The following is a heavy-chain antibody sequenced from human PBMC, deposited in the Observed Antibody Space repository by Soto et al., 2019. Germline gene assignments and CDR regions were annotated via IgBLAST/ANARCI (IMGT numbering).Heavy chain of an antibody. J-gene: IGHJ4*02. Sequence: EVQLLESGGGLVLPGGTLRLSGEASGLTFNAYAMTWVGPAPGKGLKWVSEIGGSGGNRDYAASVKGRFTISRDNSKDALDLQMNSLRVEDTAVYYCARVASDYINSVDHWGQGILVTVSS. D-gene: IGHD4-4*01. CDR2: IGGSGGNR. V-gene: IGHV3-23*01. CDR1: GLTFNAYA. CDR3: ARVASDYINSVDH.